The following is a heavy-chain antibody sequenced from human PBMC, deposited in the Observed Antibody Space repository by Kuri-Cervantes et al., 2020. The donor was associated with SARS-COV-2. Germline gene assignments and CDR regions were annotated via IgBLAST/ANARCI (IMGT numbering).Heavy chain of an antibody. CDR3: STTWDH. J-gene: IGHJ4*02. Sequence: LSLTCAASGLTFSSRSMNWVRQAPGMGLEWVSHIDASGKSRYYIDSVQGRFTISRDNARNSLYLQMNSLTEEDTAVYYCSTTWDHWGQGTLVTVSS. CDR1: GLTFSSRS. V-gene: IGHV3-48*02. CDR2: IDASGKSR. D-gene: IGHD1-14*01.